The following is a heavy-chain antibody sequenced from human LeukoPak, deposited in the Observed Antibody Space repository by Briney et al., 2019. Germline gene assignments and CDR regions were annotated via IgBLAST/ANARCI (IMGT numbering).Heavy chain of an antibody. CDR1: GGSISSYY. CDR2: IYYSGST. CDR3: ASAPPSGYSYAS. D-gene: IGHD5-18*01. J-gene: IGHJ4*02. Sequence: SETLSLTCTVSGGSISSYYWSWIRQPPGKGLEWIGYIYYSGSTNYNPSLKSRVTISVDTSKNQFSLKLSSVTVADTAVYYCASAPPSGYSYASWGQGTLVTVSS. V-gene: IGHV4-59*01.